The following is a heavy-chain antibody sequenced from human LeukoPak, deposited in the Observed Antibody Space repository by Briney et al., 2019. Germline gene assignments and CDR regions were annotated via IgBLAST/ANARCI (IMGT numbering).Heavy chain of an antibody. V-gene: IGHV4-31*03. CDR1: GGSISSGGYY. J-gene: IGHJ6*02. D-gene: IGHD6-6*01. CDR3: ARDLRSSSSSGINYYGMDV. Sequence: SQTLSLTCTVSGGSISSGGYYWSWIRQHPGKGLEWIGYIYYSGSTYYNPSLKSRVTISVDTSKNQFSLKLSSVTAADTAVYYCARDLRSSSSSGINYYGMDVWGQGTTVTVSS. CDR2: IYYSGST.